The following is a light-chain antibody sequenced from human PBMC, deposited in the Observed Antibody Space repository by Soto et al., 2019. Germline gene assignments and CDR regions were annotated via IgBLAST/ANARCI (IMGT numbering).Light chain of an antibody. V-gene: IGLV2-14*01. CDR1: SSDVGGYNY. Sequence: QSVLTQPASVSGSPGQSITISCTGTSSDVGGYNYVSRYQQHPGKAPKLMIYDVSNRPSGVSKRFSGSKSGNTASLTISGLQAEDEADYYCSSYTSSSTPAYVFGTGTKVTVL. CDR2: DVS. J-gene: IGLJ1*01. CDR3: SSYTSSSTPAYV.